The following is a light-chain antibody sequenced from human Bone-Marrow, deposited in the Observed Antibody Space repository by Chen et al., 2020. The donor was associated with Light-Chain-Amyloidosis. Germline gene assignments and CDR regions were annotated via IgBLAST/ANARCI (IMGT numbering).Light chain of an antibody. CDR3: SSYTITNTLV. CDR2: EVT. V-gene: IGLV2-14*01. J-gene: IGLJ1*01. CDR1: SSDVGGDNH. Sequence: QSAPTQPASVSGSPGQSITISCTGTSSDVGGDNHVSWYQQHPDKSPKLMIYEVTNRPSWVPDRFSGSKSDNTASLTISGLQTEDEADYFCSSYTITNTLVFRSGTRVTVL.